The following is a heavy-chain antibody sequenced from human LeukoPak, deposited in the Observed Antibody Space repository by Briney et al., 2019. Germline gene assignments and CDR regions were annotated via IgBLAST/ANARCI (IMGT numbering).Heavy chain of an antibody. Sequence: GGSLRLSCAAYGFTFSRHWMHWVRQEPGKGLVWVSRVNSDVTDTTYADSVRGRFTISRDNAKNTLYLQMKSLRDDDTAVYYCARESHGSGSHDYWGQGTLVSVSS. CDR3: ARESHGSGSHDY. V-gene: IGHV3-74*01. CDR1: GFTFSRHW. D-gene: IGHD3-10*01. J-gene: IGHJ4*02. CDR2: VNSDVTDT.